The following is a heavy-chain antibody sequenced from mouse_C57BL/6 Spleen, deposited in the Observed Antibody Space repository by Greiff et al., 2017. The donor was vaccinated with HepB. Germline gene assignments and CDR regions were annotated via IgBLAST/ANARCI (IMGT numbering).Heavy chain of an antibody. CDR3: ARRDYDGYSFAY. CDR2: ISYDGSN. D-gene: IGHD2-3*01. J-gene: IGHJ3*01. Sequence: EVKLQESGPGLVKPSQSLSLTCSVTGYSITSGYYWNWIRQFPGNKLEWMGYISYDGSNNYNPSLKNRIPITRDTSKNQFFLKLNSVTTEDTATYYCARRDYDGYSFAYWGQGTLVTVSA. CDR1: GYSITSGYY. V-gene: IGHV3-6*01.